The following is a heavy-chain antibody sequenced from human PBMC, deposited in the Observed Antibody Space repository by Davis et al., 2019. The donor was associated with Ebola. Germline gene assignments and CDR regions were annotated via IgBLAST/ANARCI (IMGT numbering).Heavy chain of an antibody. J-gene: IGHJ4*02. CDR2: FDLEHAET. D-gene: IGHD7-27*01. Sequence: ASVTVSCKVSGHSLSESPIHWVRQAPGKGPEWMGGFDLEHAETIFAERFEGRVTMTEDTSTDTAYMELTSLSSEDTAVYYCASNSGGWGNFDFWGQGALVTVSS. CDR1: GHSLSESP. CDR3: ASNSGGWGNFDF. V-gene: IGHV1-24*01.